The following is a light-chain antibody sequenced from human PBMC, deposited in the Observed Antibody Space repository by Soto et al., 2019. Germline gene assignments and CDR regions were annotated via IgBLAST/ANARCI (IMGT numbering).Light chain of an antibody. CDR3: SSFASSATLV. CDR2: EVS. CDR1: SSDIGYHNR. Sequence: QSALTQPPSVYGSPGHSVTISCTGTSSDIGYHNRVSWYQQPPGTAPKLMIYEVSTRYSGVPDRFSGSKSGNTASLTISGLQAEDEADYYCSSFASSATLVFGGGTKLTVL. V-gene: IGLV2-18*02. J-gene: IGLJ3*02.